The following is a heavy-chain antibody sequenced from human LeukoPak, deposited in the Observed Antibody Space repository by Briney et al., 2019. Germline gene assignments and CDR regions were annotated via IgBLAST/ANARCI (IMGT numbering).Heavy chain of an antibody. CDR2: ISSSGSTI. V-gene: IGHV3-11*01. CDR3: ARATPYCSSTSCPYYFDY. J-gene: IGHJ4*02. CDR1: GFTFSSYA. Sequence: GGSLRLSCAASGFTFSSYAMSWIRQAPGKGLEWVSYISSSGSTIYYADSVKGRFTISRDNAKNSLYLQMNSLRAEDTAVYYCARATPYCSSTSCPYYFDYWGQGTLVTVSS. D-gene: IGHD2-2*01.